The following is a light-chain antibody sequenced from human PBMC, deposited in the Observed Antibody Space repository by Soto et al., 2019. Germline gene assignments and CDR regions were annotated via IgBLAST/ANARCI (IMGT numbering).Light chain of an antibody. CDR2: GVS. V-gene: IGKV3-15*01. CDR1: QSVSSN. CDR3: QQYNNWPRT. Sequence: EIVMTPSPPTLSVSPVERATLSCRASQSVSSNLAWYQQKPGQAPRLLIYGVSTRAAGIPARFSGSGSGTEFTLTISSLQSEDFAVYYCQQYNNWPRTCGQGTKVDIK. J-gene: IGKJ1*01.